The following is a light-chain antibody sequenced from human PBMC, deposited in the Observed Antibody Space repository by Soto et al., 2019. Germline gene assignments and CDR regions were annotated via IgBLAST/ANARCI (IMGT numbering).Light chain of an antibody. CDR1: GSDVGGYNY. CDR3: GSSAGSNNYV. J-gene: IGLJ1*01. Sequence: QSALPQPHSASWSPGQSGHISFTGTGSDVGGYNYVSWYQQLPGKAPKLIMYEVNNRPSGVPDRFSGSKSGNTASLTVSGLQAEDEADYYCGSSAGSNNYVFGTGTKVTVL. CDR2: EVN. V-gene: IGLV2-8*01.